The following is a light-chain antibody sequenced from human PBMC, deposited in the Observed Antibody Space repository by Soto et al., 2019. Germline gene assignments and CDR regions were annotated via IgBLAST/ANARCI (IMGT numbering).Light chain of an antibody. Sequence: QSALTQPASVSGSPGQSITISCTGTNSDVGDDNYVSWYQQHPGKAPKLLIYEVTNRPSGVSDRFSGSKSDNTASLTIFGLQAEDEADYYCSSYTSSRTVVFGRGTKLTVL. CDR1: NSDVGDDNY. J-gene: IGLJ2*01. CDR2: EVT. CDR3: SSYTSSRTVV. V-gene: IGLV2-14*01.